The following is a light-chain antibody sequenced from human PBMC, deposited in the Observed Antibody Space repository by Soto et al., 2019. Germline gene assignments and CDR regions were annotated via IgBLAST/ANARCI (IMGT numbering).Light chain of an antibody. J-gene: IGKJ1*01. CDR2: EVS. CDR3: MQAIDIPWT. CDR1: QSLLHSDAKTY. Sequence: ILMTQTPLSLSIIPGQTASISCKSSQSLLHSDAKTYFYWYVQKAGQTPQPLIYEVSNRFSGVQERFSGSGSRTDFTLKISRVEADDVGIYYCMQAIDIPWTFGQGTKVEIK. V-gene: IGKV2-29*03.